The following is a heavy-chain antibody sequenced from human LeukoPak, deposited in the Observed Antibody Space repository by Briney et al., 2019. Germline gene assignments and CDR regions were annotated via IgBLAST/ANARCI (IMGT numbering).Heavy chain of an antibody. V-gene: IGHV4-31*02. Sequence: PSQTLSLTCTVSGGSISSSGYYWSWVRQHPGKGLEYIAYIHYSGSTHYTPSIRSRLTISVDTSKNQFSLRLTSVTAADTAVYYCASLYCGGGCGEGEHWFDPWGQGTLVTISS. J-gene: IGHJ5*02. CDR3: ASLYCGGGCGEGEHWFDP. CDR2: IHYSGST. D-gene: IGHD2-21*02. CDR1: GGSISSSGYY.